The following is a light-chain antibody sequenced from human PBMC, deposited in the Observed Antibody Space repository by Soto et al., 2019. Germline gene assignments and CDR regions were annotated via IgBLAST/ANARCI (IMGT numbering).Light chain of an antibody. Sequence: QSVLTQSPSASASLGASVKLTCTLSSGHSTYAIAWHQQRPEKGPRYLMKLNDDGSHSKGDGIPDRFSGSSSGTERYLTISSLQSDDEAEYYCQTWGSGIVVFSGGTKLTVL. CDR1: SGHSTYA. V-gene: IGLV4-69*01. CDR2: LNDDGSH. CDR3: QTWGSGIVV. J-gene: IGLJ2*01.